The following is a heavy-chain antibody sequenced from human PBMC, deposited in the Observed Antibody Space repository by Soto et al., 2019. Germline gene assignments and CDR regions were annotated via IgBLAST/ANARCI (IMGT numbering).Heavy chain of an antibody. D-gene: IGHD2-2*01. V-gene: IGHV3-74*01. J-gene: IGHJ5*02. CDR1: GFTFSSYW. Sequence: GGSLRLSCAASGFTFSSYWMHWVRQAPGKGLGWVSRINSVGRSKRYGDPVKGRFPISRDNAKNTLYLQMNSLRAEDTAVYYCASLVVPAAMPKLDNWFDPWGQGTLVTVSS. CDR2: INSVGRSK. CDR3: ASLVVPAAMPKLDNWFDP.